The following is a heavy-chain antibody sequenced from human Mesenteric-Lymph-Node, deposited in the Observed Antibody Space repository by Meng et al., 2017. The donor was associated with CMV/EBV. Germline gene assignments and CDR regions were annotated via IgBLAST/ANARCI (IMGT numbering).Heavy chain of an antibody. CDR3: AKDLTGGWCFES. CDR1: GFTFSSYA. D-gene: IGHD6-19*01. Sequence: GESLKISCAASGFTFSSYAMSWVRQAPGKGLEWVALIKIDGWNKFYIDSVKGRFTISRDTSANTLYLQMDNLREDDTALYYCAKDLTGGWCFESWGPGTLVTVSS. V-gene: IGHV3-30*02. J-gene: IGHJ4*02. CDR2: IKIDGWNK.